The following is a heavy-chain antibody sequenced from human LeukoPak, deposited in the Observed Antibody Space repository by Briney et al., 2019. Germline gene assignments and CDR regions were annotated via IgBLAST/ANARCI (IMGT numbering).Heavy chain of an antibody. D-gene: IGHD2-2*03. V-gene: IGHV4-59*01. J-gene: IGHJ4*02. CDR1: GGSISSYY. CDR3: ARWVDSWIV. Sequence: PSGTLSLTCTVSGGSISSYYWSWLRQPPGKGLEWIGYIYYSGSTNYNPSLKSRVTISVDTSKNQFSLKLSSVTAADTAVYYCARWVDSWIVWGQGTLVTVSS. CDR2: IYYSGST.